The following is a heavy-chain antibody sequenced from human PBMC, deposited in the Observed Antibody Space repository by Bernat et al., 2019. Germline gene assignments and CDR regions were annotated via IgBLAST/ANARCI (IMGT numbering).Heavy chain of an antibody. CDR3: AKEAAAGTDHYYYYGMDV. CDR1: GFTFDDYA. Sequence: EVQLVESGGGLVQPGRSLRLSCAASGFTFDDYAMHWVRQAPGKGLAWVSGISWNSGSIGYAESVKGRFTISRDNAKNSLYLQMNSLRAEDTALYYCAKEAAAGTDHYYYYGMDVWGQGTTVTVSS. J-gene: IGHJ6*02. V-gene: IGHV3-9*01. D-gene: IGHD6-13*01. CDR2: ISWNSGSI.